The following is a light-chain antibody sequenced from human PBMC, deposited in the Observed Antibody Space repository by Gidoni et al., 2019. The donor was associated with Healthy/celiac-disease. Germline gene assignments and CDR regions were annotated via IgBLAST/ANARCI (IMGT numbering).Light chain of an antibody. Sequence: EIALTQSPGTLSLSSGERATLSCRANQSVSSSYLAWYQQKPGQAPRLLIYGASSRATGIPDRFSGSRSGTDFTLTISRVKPEDFAVYYCHQYDSSLWTFGQGTKVEIK. CDR1: QSVSSSY. CDR3: HQYDSSLWT. CDR2: GAS. V-gene: IGKV3-20*01. J-gene: IGKJ1*01.